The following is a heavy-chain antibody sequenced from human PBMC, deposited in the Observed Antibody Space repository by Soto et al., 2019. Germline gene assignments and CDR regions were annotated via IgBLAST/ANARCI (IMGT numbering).Heavy chain of an antibody. D-gene: IGHD3-3*01. CDR3: ARVGYDFWSGYLREAAQAFDY. J-gene: IGHJ4*02. CDR1: GGSFSGYY. V-gene: IGHV4-34*01. Sequence: PSETLSLTCAVYGGSFSGYYWSWIRQPPGKGLEWIGEINHSGSTNYNPSLKSRVTISVDTSKNQFSLKLSSVTAADTAVYYCARVGYDFWSGYLREAAQAFDYWGQGTPVTVSS. CDR2: INHSGST.